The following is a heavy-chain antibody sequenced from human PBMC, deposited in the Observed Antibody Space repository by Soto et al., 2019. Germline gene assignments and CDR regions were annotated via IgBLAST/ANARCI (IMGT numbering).Heavy chain of an antibody. CDR3: ARGPSDYGHFDY. Sequence: EVQLVESGGGLVKPGGSLRLSCAASGFTFSSYSMNWVRQAPGKGLEWVSSISSSSYIYYADSVKGRFTISRDNAKNSLYLQMNSLRAEDTAVYYCARGPSDYGHFDYWGQGTLVTVSS. CDR1: GFTFSSYS. CDR2: ISSSSYI. J-gene: IGHJ4*02. V-gene: IGHV3-21*01. D-gene: IGHD4-17*01.